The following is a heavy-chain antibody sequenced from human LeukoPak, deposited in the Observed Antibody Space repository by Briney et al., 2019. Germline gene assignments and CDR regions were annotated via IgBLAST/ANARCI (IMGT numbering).Heavy chain of an antibody. CDR1: GFTFSSYW. Sequence: GGSLRLSCAAPGFTFSSYWMSWVRQAPGKGLEWVANIKQDGSEKYYVDSVKGRFTISRDNAKNSLYLQMNSLRAEDTAVYYCARGDYGDYYFDYWGQGTLVTVSS. D-gene: IGHD4-17*01. CDR3: ARGDYGDYYFDY. CDR2: IKQDGSEK. J-gene: IGHJ4*02. V-gene: IGHV3-7*01.